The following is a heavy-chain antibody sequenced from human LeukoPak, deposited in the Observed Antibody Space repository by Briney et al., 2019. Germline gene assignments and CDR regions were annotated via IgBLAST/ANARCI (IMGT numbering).Heavy chain of an antibody. CDR3: AKDRLGAILYFDY. CDR2: FSGSGGNT. CDR1: GFTFSSYA. J-gene: IGHJ4*02. D-gene: IGHD1-26*01. Sequence: PGGSLRLSCAASGFTFSSYAMSWVRQAPGKGLECISGFSGSGGNTYYADSVKGRFTISRDNSKNTLYMQMNSLRAGDTAVYYCAKDRLGAILYFDYWGQGTLVTVSS. V-gene: IGHV3-23*01.